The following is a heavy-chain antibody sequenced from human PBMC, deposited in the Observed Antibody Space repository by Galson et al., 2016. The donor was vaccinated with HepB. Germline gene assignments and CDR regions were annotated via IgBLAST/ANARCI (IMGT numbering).Heavy chain of an antibody. CDR2: ISYSGGST. CDR1: GFSFSTYA. V-gene: IGHV3-23*01. D-gene: IGHD2-21*01. J-gene: IGHJ3*02. Sequence: SLRLSCAASGFSFSTYAMTWVRQAPGKGLEWVSAISYSGGSTYYADSVKGRFTISRDNSKNTLYLQMNSLRAEDTAVYYCAKRPDGGAYVAFGIWGQGTMVTVSS. CDR3: AKRPDGGAYVAFGI.